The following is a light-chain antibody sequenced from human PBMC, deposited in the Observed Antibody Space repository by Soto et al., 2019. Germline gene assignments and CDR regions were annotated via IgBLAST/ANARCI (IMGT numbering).Light chain of an antibody. V-gene: IGLV3-21*02. Sequence: SYELTQPPSVSVAPGQTARITCGGNNIGSKSVHWYQQKPGQAPVLVVYDDSDRPSGIDERFSGSNSGNTATLTISRVEAGDEADYYCQVWDSSSVVFGGGTKLTVL. J-gene: IGLJ2*01. CDR3: QVWDSSSVV. CDR1: NIGSKS. CDR2: DDS.